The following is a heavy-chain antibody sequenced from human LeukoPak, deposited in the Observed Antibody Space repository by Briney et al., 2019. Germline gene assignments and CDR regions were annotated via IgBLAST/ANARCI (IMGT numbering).Heavy chain of an antibody. Sequence: ASVKVSCKATGYTFTSYYMHWVRQAPGQGLEWMGIITPSGGSTSYAQKFQGRVTMTRDTSTSTVYMELSSLGLEDTAVYYCARDTPSYCSSTSCYQPISSALDYWGQGTLVTVSS. J-gene: IGHJ4*02. CDR1: GYTFTSYY. V-gene: IGHV1-46*01. CDR2: ITPSGGST. CDR3: ARDTPSYCSSTSCYQPISSALDY. D-gene: IGHD2-2*01.